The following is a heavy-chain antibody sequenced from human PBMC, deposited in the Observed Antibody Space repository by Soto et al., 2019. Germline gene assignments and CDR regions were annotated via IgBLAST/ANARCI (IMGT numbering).Heavy chain of an antibody. V-gene: IGHV4-39*01. CDR3: ARLYYYDSSGPDY. D-gene: IGHD3-22*01. CDR1: GGSISSSSYY. Sequence: SETLSLTCTVSGGSISSSSYYWDWIRQPPGKGLEWIGSIYYSGSTYYNPSLKSRVTISVDTSKNQFSLKLSSVTAADTAVYYCARLYYYDSSGPDYWGQGTLVTVSS. J-gene: IGHJ4*02. CDR2: IYYSGST.